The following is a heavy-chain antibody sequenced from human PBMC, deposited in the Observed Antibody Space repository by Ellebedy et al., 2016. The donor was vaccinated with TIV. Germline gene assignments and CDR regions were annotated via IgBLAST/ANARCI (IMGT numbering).Heavy chain of an antibody. CDR2: TSGSGLSS. CDR1: GFTFSTYT. CDR3: ARTLRSGGNAFDK. D-gene: IGHD3-10*01. J-gene: IGHJ3*02. Sequence: GESLKISCAASGFTFSTYTMHWVRQAPGKGLEWVSGTSGSGLSSTYADSLKGRFTISRDNSQSTLYLQMNSLRVEDTAVYFCARTLRSGGNAFDKWGQGTMVTVSS. V-gene: IGHV3-23*01.